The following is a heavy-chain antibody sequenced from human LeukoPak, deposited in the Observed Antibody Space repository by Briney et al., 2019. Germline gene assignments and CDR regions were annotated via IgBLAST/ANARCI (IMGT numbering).Heavy chain of an antibody. D-gene: IGHD7-27*01. CDR1: GGSISSSSYY. Sequence: SETLSLTCTVSGGSISSSSYYWGWIRQPPGKGLEWTGSIYYSGSTYYNPSLKSRVTISVDTSKNLFSLKLPSVTAADTAVYFCARGPPYAPGVLDVWGKGTTVTISS. V-gene: IGHV4-39*01. CDR2: IYYSGST. J-gene: IGHJ6*04. CDR3: ARGPPYAPGVLDV.